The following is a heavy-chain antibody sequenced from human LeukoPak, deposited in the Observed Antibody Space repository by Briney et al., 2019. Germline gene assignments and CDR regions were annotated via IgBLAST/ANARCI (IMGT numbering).Heavy chain of an antibody. Sequence: GGSLRLSCAASGFTFSSYSMNWVRQAPGKGLEWVAVISYDGSNKYYADSVKGRFTISRDNSKNTLYLQMNSLRAEDTAVYYCARRSKVGSGWPRVPGGLINWFDPWGQGTLVTVSS. CDR3: ARRSKVGSGWPRVPGGLINWFDP. V-gene: IGHV3-30*03. CDR2: ISYDGSNK. D-gene: IGHD6-19*01. CDR1: GFTFSSYS. J-gene: IGHJ5*02.